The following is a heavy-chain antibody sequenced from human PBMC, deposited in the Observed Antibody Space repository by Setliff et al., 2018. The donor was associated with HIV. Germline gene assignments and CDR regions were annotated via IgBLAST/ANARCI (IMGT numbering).Heavy chain of an antibody. J-gene: IGHJ5*02. V-gene: IGHV3-49*04. D-gene: IGHD3-10*01. Sequence: GVLRLSCAASGFSFSSYEMNWVRQAPGKGLEWVAVIWHDGSKGFGGTTEYAASVKGRFTISRDDSKSIAYLQMNSLKIEDTGVYYCTTNLPRPEALRQSGVDPWGQGALVTVSS. CDR1: GFSFSSYE. CDR3: TTNLPRPEALRQSGVDP. CDR2: IWHDGSKGFGGTT.